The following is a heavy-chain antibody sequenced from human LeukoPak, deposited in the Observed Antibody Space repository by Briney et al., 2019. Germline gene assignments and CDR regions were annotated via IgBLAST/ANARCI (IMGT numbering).Heavy chain of an antibody. CDR1: GFTFSSYA. CDR3: ASVSGADSSGYYDWFDP. Sequence: GGALRLSCAASGFTFSSYAMSWVRQAPGKGLEWVSAISGSGGSTYYADSVKGRFTISRDNAKNSLYLQMNSLRAEDTAVYYCASVSGADSSGYYDWFDPWGQGTLVTVSS. CDR2: ISGSGGST. J-gene: IGHJ5*02. V-gene: IGHV3-23*01. D-gene: IGHD3-22*01.